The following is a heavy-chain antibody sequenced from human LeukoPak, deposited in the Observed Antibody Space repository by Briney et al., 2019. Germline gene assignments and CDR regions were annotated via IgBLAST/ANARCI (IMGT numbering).Heavy chain of an antibody. D-gene: IGHD3-16*01. V-gene: IGHV4-34*01. J-gene: IGHJ4*02. CDR1: GGSISSYS. CDR3: ARFDPGLGWAFDY. CDR2: INHSGRA. Sequence: SETLSLTCTVSGGSISSYSWSWIRQPSGKGLEWIGEINHSGRANYSPSLQSRVTISIDTSKNQFSLILNSVTAADTSVYFCARFDPGLGWAFDYWGQGTLVTVSS.